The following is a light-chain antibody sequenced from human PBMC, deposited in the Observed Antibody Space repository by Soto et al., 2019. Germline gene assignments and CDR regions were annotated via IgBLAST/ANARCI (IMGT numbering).Light chain of an antibody. CDR3: QHMAT. V-gene: IGKV1-5*03. CDR1: QTISSS. CDR2: RES. J-gene: IGKJ1*01. Sequence: DIQMTQSPSTLSASVGDRVTITCRASQTISSSLAWYQQKPGKAPKPLIYRESSLESGVPSRFSGSGSGTEFTLTIISLQPDDFATYFCQHMATFGQGTKVEIK.